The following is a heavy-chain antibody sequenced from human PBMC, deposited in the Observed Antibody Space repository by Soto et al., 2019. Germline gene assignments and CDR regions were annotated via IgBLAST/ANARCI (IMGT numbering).Heavy chain of an antibody. CDR2: ISYGGNNK. J-gene: IGHJ4*02. D-gene: IGHD3-22*01. Sequence: QVQLVESGGGVVQPGGSLRLSCAASGFTFSASVMHWVRQAPGKGLEWMAIISYGGNNKYYADSVKGRFTISRDISESTLYLQMTSLRAEDTAVYYCAREEFKDGRGHFDYWGQGTLVSVSS. V-gene: IGHV3-30-3*01. CDR3: AREEFKDGRGHFDY. CDR1: GFTFSASV.